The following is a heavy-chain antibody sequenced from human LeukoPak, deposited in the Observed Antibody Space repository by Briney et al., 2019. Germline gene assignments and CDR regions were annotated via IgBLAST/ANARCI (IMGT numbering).Heavy chain of an antibody. D-gene: IGHD2-15*01. V-gene: IGHV4-39*07. CDR2: IYYSGST. J-gene: IGHJ6*03. Sequence: SETLSLTCTVSGGSISSSSYYWGWIRQPPGKGLEWIGSIYYSGSTYYNPSLRSRVTISVDTSKNQFSLKLSSVTAADTAVYYCARGYCSGGSCYSYYYYNYMDVWGKGTTVTISS. CDR1: GGSISSSSYY. CDR3: ARGYCSGGSCYSYYYYNYMDV.